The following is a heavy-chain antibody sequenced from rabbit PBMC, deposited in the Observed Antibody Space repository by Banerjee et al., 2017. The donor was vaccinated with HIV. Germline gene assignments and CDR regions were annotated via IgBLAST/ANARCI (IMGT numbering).Heavy chain of an antibody. J-gene: IGHJ4*01. CDR3: ARVTDVSGSGYWDL. V-gene: IGHV1S40*01. CDR1: GFSFSSSYY. CDR2: IYAGGSGST. D-gene: IGHD1-1*01. Sequence: GGDLVKPGASLTLTCTASGFSFSSSYYMCWVRQAPGKGLEWIACIYAGGSGSTYYATWAKGRFTISKTSSTTVTLQMTSLTDADTATYFCARVTDVSGSGYWDLWGQGTLVTVS.